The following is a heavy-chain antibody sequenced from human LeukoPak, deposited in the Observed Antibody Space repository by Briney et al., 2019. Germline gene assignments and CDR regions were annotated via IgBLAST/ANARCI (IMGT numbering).Heavy chain of an antibody. CDR1: GYTFTSYD. CDR2: MNPNSGNT. Sequence: GASVKVSCKASGYTFTSYDINWVRQATGQGLEWMGWMNPNSGNTGYAQKFQGRVTMTRNTSISTAYMELSSLRSEDTAVYYRARGLRGARGGVGAYWGQGTLVTVSS. V-gene: IGHV1-8*01. D-gene: IGHD4/OR15-4a*01. CDR3: ARGLRGARGGVGAY. J-gene: IGHJ4*02.